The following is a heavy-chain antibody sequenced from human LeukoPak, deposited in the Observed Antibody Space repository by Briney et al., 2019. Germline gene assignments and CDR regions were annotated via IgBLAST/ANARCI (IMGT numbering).Heavy chain of an antibody. CDR1: GGSISSSHYY. Sequence: SETLSLTCTVSGGSISSSHYYWGWIRQPPGKGLEWIGSIYYTGSTYYNPSLKSRVTISVDTSKNQFSLKLSSVTAADTAVYYCARDNGYGDPFDYWGQGTLVTVSS. V-gene: IGHV4-39*07. CDR3: ARDNGYGDPFDY. D-gene: IGHD4-17*01. CDR2: IYYTGST. J-gene: IGHJ4*02.